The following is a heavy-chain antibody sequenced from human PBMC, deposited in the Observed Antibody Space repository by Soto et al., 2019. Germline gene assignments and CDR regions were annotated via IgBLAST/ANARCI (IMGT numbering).Heavy chain of an antibody. J-gene: IGHJ4*02. CDR1: GGLFSSYP. CDR2: IIPVFQTA. CDR3: ARGGSGYTWFNEF. D-gene: IGHD3-22*01. Sequence: QEQLVQSGAEVKKPGSSVKVSCKASGGLFSSYPISWVRQVPGQGLEWMEGIIPVFQTAYYTQRFQGRVTITADECTNTAYMEVSSLRSEETAIYYFARGGSGYTWFNEFWGQGTLVTVSS. V-gene: IGHV1-69*01.